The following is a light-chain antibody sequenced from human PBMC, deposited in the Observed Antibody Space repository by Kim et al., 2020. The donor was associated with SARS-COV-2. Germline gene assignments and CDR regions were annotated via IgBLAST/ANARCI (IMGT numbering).Light chain of an antibody. V-gene: IGKV1-33*01. CDR1: QDITNY. J-gene: IGKJ2*01. CDR3: QQYAYLPFT. Sequence: ASGGDRVTITCQASQDITNYVNWYQQRSGKAPKLLMYDVSNLGAGVPSRFSGSGSGTDFILTINSLQPEDAATYYCQQYAYLPFTFGQGTKVDIK. CDR2: DVS.